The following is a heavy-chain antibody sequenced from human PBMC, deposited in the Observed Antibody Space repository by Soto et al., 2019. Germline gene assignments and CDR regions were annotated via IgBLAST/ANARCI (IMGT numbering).Heavy chain of an antibody. CDR2: INPNSGGT. V-gene: IGHV1-2*02. CDR1: GYTFTGYY. J-gene: IGHJ4*02. Sequence: ASVKVSCKASGYTFTGYYMHWVRQAPGQGLEWMGWINPNSGGTNYAQKFQGRVTMTRDTSISTAYMELSRLRSDDTAFYYCARLAYSDYSTWGQGTLVTVSS. CDR3: ARLAYSDYST. D-gene: IGHD5-12*01.